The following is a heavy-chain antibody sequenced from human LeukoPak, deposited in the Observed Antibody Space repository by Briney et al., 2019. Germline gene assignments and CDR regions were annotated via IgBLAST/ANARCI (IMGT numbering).Heavy chain of an antibody. CDR1: GGTFSSYA. D-gene: IGHD3-10*01. CDR3: AGGNYGSGSYYNYYYYGMDV. J-gene: IGHJ6*04. Sequence: SVKVSCKASGGTFSSYAISWVRQAPGQGLEWMGGIIPIFGTANYAQKFQGRVTITADESTSTAYMELSSLRSEDTVVYYCAGGNYGSGSYYNYYYYGMDVWGKGTTVTVSS. CDR2: IIPIFGTA. V-gene: IGHV1-69*13.